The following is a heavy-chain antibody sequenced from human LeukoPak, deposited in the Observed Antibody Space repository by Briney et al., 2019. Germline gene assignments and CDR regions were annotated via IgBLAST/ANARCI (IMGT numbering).Heavy chain of an antibody. V-gene: IGHV3-21*01. CDR1: GFTFSNYN. CDR2: ISSSSSYI. J-gene: IGHJ6*03. Sequence: GGSLRLSCAASGFTFSNYNMNWVRQAPGKGLEWVSSISSSSSYIYYADSVKGRFTSSRDNAKKSLYLQMNSLRAEDTAVYYCARDLLGYNYHYMDVWGKGTTVTVSS. CDR3: ARDLLGYNYHYMDV. D-gene: IGHD3-10*01.